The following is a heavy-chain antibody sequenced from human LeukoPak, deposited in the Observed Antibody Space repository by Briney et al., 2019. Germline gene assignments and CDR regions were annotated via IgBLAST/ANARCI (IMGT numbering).Heavy chain of an antibody. D-gene: IGHD1-26*01. J-gene: IGHJ6*03. Sequence: GGSLRLSCEGSGFSFSSYWMTWVRQLPGKGPEWVANIRQDESERYFADSVKGRFTISRDNAKNSLSLQMNSLRAEDTAVYYCARDPYNGNYGDSYYYFMDAWGKGTTVTISS. CDR2: IRQDESER. CDR3: ARDPYNGNYGDSYYYFMDA. V-gene: IGHV3-7*01. CDR1: GFSFSSYW.